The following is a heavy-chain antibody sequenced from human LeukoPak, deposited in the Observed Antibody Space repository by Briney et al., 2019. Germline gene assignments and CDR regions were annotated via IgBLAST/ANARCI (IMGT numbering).Heavy chain of an antibody. D-gene: IGHD5-24*01. V-gene: IGHV4-59*03. Sequence: SETLSLTCAVSGTSIRRYYWIWIRQVPGKGLEWIGYIYYSGSTTYNPSLKSRVTFSLDTSKNQFSLKLTSLTAADTAVYYCATYDRSDVYKLDYWGQGTLVTVSS. CDR1: GTSIRRYY. CDR2: IYYSGST. J-gene: IGHJ4*02. CDR3: ATYDRSDVYKLDY.